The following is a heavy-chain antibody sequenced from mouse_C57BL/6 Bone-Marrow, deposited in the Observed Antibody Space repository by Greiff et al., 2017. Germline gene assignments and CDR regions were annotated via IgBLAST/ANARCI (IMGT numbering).Heavy chain of an antibody. CDR1: GYTLTSYW. CDR3: ASSNWAWFAY. Sequence: QVQLQQPGAELVKPGASVKLSCKASGYTLTSYWMHWVKQRPGQGLEWIGMIHPNSGSTNYNEKFKSKATLTVDKSSSTAYMQLSSLTSEDSAVYYCASSNWAWFAYWGQGTLVTVSA. D-gene: IGHD4-1*01. CDR2: IHPNSGST. J-gene: IGHJ3*01. V-gene: IGHV1-64*01.